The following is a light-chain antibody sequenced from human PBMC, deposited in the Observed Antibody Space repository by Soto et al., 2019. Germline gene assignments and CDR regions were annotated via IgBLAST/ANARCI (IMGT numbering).Light chain of an antibody. CDR1: SSDVGDNY. CDR3: SAYAGSNTFV. CDR2: EVT. V-gene: IGLV2-8*01. J-gene: IGLJ1*01. Sequence: QSALAQPPSASGSPGQSVTISCTGTSSDVGDNYVSWYQQHLGKAPKLIIYEVTLRPSGVPDRFSGSKSGNTSSLTVAGLPDDDAADYYCSAYAGSNTFVFGTGTKLTVL.